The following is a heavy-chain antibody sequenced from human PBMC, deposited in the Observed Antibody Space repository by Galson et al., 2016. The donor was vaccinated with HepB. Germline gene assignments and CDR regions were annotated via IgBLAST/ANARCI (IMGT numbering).Heavy chain of an antibody. V-gene: IGHV1-69*13. D-gene: IGHD4-23*01. CDR1: GGSFRGYP. J-gene: IGHJ5*02. CDR3: ATGGYGGHFWLDP. Sequence: SVKVSCKASGGSFRGYPISWVRQAPGQGLEWMGDIIPILQTPKYAQRFQDRVTITADESATTVFMELRRLKSEDTAFYYCATGGYGGHFWLDPWGQGTLVSVSS. CDR2: IIPILQTP.